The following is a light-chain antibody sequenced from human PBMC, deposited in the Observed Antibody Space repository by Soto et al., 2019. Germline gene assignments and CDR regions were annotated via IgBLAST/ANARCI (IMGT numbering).Light chain of an antibody. V-gene: IGKV3-20*01. CDR2: GAS. J-gene: IGKJ1*01. Sequence: EIVLTQSPGTLSLSPGERATLSCRASQSVSSTNLAWLQQKPGQAPRLLIYGASSRATDIPDRFSGSGSGTDFTLSISRLEPEDFAVYYCQQYGSSPRTFGQGTRVEIK. CDR3: QQYGSSPRT. CDR1: QSVSSTN.